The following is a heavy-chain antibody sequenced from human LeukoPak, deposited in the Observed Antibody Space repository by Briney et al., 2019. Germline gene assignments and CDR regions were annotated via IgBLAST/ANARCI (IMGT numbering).Heavy chain of an antibody. J-gene: IGHJ4*02. CDR1: GSTVSSNY. V-gene: IGHV3-53*01. D-gene: IGHD6-19*01. CDR3: ARIGPNGSGWFPFDY. CDR2: IYSGGTT. Sequence: GGSLRLSSAASGSTVSSNYMSWVRQAPGKGLEWVSIIYSGGTTDYADSVKGRFTISRDSSKNTLYLQMNSLRAEDTAVYYCARIGPNGSGWFPFDYWGQGTLVTVSS.